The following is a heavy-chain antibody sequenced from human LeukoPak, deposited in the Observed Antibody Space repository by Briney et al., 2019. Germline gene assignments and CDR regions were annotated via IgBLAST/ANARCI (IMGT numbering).Heavy chain of an antibody. Sequence: GGSLRLSCAASGFAFSIYDMHWVRQPTGKGLEWVSAIGATDNTYYIDSVKGRFTISRENAKNSLYLQMNSLRAEDTAIYYCARVPTNSWYNWFDPWGQGTLVTVSS. CDR1: GFAFSIYD. CDR3: ARVPTNSWYNWFDP. V-gene: IGHV3-13*01. J-gene: IGHJ5*02. CDR2: IGATDNT. D-gene: IGHD2-8*01.